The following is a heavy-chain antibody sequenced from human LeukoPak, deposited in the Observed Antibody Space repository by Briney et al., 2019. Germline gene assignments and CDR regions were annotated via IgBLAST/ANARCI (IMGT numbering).Heavy chain of an antibody. D-gene: IGHD3-22*01. CDR2: ISSSSSTI. CDR3: ARGADDSSGYWEYYFDY. J-gene: IGHJ4*02. Sequence: GGSLRLACAASGFTFSTYSMNWVRQAPGKGLEWVSYISSSSSTIYYADSVKGRFTISRDNGKNSLYLQMNSLRDEDTAVYNCARGADDSSGYWEYYFDYWGQGTLVTVSS. CDR1: GFTFSTYS. V-gene: IGHV3-48*02.